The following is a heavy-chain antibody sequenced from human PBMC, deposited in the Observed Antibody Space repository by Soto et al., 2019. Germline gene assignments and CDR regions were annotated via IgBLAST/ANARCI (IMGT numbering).Heavy chain of an antibody. CDR1: GFTFSSYA. D-gene: IGHD1-1*01. J-gene: IGHJ5*02. CDR3: ARARGYPWFDP. V-gene: IGHV3-30-3*01. Sequence: GGSLRLSCAASGFTFSSYAMHWVRQAPGKGLEGVAVISYDGSNKYYADSVKGRFTISRDNSKNTLYLQMNSLRAEDTAVYYCARARGYPWFDPWGQGTRVTVS. CDR2: ISYDGSNK.